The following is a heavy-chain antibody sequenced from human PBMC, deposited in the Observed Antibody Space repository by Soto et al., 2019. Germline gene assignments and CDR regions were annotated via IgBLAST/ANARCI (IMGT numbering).Heavy chain of an antibody. V-gene: IGHV4-59*01. CDR2: IYYSGST. CDR3: ARAYHSGGAFDI. CDR1: GGSISSYY. J-gene: IGHJ3*02. Sequence: QVQLQESGPGLVKPSETLSLTCTVSGGSISSYYWSWIRQPPGKGLEWIGYIYYSGSTNYNPSLKSRVTISVDTSKNPFSLKLSSVTAADTAVYYCARAYHSGGAFDIWGQGTMVTVSS. D-gene: IGHD6-19*01.